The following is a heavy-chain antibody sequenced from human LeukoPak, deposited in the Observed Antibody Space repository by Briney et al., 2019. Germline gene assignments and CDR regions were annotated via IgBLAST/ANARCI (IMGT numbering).Heavy chain of an antibody. CDR3: ARDQTGHGGKNDMYYDFWSGPYGY. CDR1: GFTFSSYS. J-gene: IGHJ4*02. V-gene: IGHV3-48*04. Sequence: SGGSLRLSCAASGFTFSSYSMNWVRQTPGKGLEWVSYISSSNTIKKYSDSVKGRFIISRDNAKNSLYLQMNSLRAEDTAVYYCARDQTGHGGKNDMYYDFWSGPYGYWGQGTLVTVSS. CDR2: ISSSNTIK. D-gene: IGHD3-3*01.